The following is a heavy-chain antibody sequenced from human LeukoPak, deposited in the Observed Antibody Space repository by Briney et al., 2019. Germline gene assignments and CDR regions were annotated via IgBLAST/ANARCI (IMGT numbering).Heavy chain of an antibody. CDR3: ASGGGGLPYFDH. J-gene: IGHJ4*02. Sequence: ASVKVSCKASGYTFTNYGVSWVRQAPGQGLEWMGWISGYNGNTKYAQKYQGRVTMTTDTSTSTGYLDLRSLRSVDAAVYYCASGGGGLPYFDHWGQGTLVTVSS. V-gene: IGHV1-18*01. CDR1: GYTFTNYG. CDR2: ISGYNGNT. D-gene: IGHD3-10*01.